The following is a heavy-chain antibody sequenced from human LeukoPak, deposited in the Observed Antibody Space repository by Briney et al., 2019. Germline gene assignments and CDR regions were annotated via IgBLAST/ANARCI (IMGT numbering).Heavy chain of an antibody. Sequence: SETLSLTCTVSGGSISSYYWSWIRQPAGKGLEWIGRIYTSGSTNYNPSLKSRVTISVDTSKNQFSLKLSSVTAADTAVYYCASSSSRPYYFDYWGQGTLVTVSS. J-gene: IGHJ4*02. CDR1: GGSISSYY. CDR3: ASSSSRPYYFDY. D-gene: IGHD6-6*01. V-gene: IGHV4-4*07. CDR2: IYTSGST.